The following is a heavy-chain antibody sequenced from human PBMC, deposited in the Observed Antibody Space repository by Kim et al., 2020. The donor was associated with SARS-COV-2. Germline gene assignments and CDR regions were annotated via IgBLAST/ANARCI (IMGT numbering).Heavy chain of an antibody. V-gene: IGHV3-7*04. CDR3: ARMNYFDY. Sequence: GSEKYYVDSGKGRFTISRDNAKNSLYLQMNSLRAEDTAVYYCARMNYFDYWGQGTLVTVSS. CDR2: GSEK. J-gene: IGHJ4*02.